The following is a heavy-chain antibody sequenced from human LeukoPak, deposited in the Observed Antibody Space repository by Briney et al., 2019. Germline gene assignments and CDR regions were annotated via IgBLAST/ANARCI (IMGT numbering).Heavy chain of an antibody. CDR2: ISYDGSNK. V-gene: IGHV3-30*03. CDR3: ARDNPSRYYDILTGPHDY. CDR1: GFTFSSYG. J-gene: IGHJ4*02. D-gene: IGHD3-9*01. Sequence: GGSLRLSCAASGFTFSSYGMHWVRQAPGKGLEWVAVISYDGSNKYYADSVKGRFTISRDNAKNSLYLQMNSLRAEDTAVYYCARDNPSRYYDILTGPHDYWGQGTLVTVSS.